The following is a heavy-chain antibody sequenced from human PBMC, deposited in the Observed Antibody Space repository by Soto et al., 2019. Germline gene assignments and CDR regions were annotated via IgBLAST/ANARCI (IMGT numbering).Heavy chain of an antibody. D-gene: IGHD2-21*02. CDR2: ISAGGGST. Sequence: PGGSLRLSCAGSGFTLTRSAVSWVRQAPGKGLEWVSGISAGGGSTYYADSVKGRFTISRDISKNTVYLQMNGLRVEDTALYYCAKNMEKWVETFDYWGHGTMVTVSS. V-gene: IGHV3-23*01. CDR1: GFTLTRSA. CDR3: AKNMEKWVETFDY. J-gene: IGHJ4*01.